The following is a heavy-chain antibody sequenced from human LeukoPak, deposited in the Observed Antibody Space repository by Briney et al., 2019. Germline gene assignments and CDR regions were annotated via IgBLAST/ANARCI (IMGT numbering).Heavy chain of an antibody. J-gene: IGHJ4*02. V-gene: IGHV1-46*01. CDR1: GYTFTSYH. D-gene: IGHD6-25*01. Sequence: ASVTVSCKASGYTFTSYHLHWVRQAPGQGLEWMGIINPRGGSTDYSQKFQGRVTMTSDTSTSTVYMELSSLKFEDTAVYFCARVGTAAATADYWGQGTLVTVSS. CDR3: ARVGTAAATADY. CDR2: INPRGGST.